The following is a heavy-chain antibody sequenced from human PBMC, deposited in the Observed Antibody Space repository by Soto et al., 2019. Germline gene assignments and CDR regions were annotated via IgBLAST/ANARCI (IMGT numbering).Heavy chain of an antibody. CDR2: IWNDGSNK. V-gene: IGHV3-33*01. CDR3: ARDHESGFVDSVPACFDY. CDR1: RFIFGRFG. J-gene: IGHJ4*02. Sequence: QVQLVESGGGVVQPGRSLKLSCAASRFIFGRFGMHWVRQPPGKGLEWVAVIWNDGSNKLYADSVQGRFTISRDNSKNTLYLEMDSLRAEDTAVYYWARDHESGFVDSVPACFDYWGQGTLVTVSS. D-gene: IGHD3-3*01.